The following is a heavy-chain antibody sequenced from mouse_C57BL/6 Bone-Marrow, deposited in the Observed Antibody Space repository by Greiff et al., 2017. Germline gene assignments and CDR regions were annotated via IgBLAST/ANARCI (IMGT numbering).Heavy chain of an antibody. Sequence: VQLQQSGPELVKPGASVKISCKASGYSFTDYNMNWVKQSHGKSLEWIGVINPTCGTTSYNQKFKGKATLTVDPSSSTAYMHLNSLSSEDSAVYYCARGYDYGYAMDYWGQGTSVTVSS. V-gene: IGHV1-39*01. D-gene: IGHD2-4*01. CDR1: GYSFTDYN. CDR3: ARGYDYGYAMDY. J-gene: IGHJ4*01. CDR2: INPTCGTT.